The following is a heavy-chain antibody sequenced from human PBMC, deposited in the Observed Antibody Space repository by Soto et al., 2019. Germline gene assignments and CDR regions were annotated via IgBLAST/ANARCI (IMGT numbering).Heavy chain of an antibody. D-gene: IGHD3-10*01. Sequence: VSVKVSCKASGYTFTSYDISWVRQATGQGLEWMGWMNPNSGNTGYAQKFQGRVTMTRNTSISTAYMELSSLRSEDTAVYYCARGRIVYGSGKTGTYWGQGTLVTVSS. CDR1: GYTFTSYD. J-gene: IGHJ4*02. CDR2: MNPNSGNT. V-gene: IGHV1-8*01. CDR3: ARGRIVYGSGKTGTY.